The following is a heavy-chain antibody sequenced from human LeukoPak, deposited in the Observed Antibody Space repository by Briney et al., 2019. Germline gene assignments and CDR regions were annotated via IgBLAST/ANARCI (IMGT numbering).Heavy chain of an antibody. J-gene: IGHJ3*02. CDR3: ASSMVRGVKFDAFDI. V-gene: IGHV3-7*01. D-gene: IGHD3-10*01. Sequence: PGGSLRPSCAASGFTFSSYWMSWVRQAPGKGLEWVANIKQDGSEKYYVDSVKGRFTISRDNAKNSLYLQMNSLRAEDTAVYYCASSMVRGVKFDAFDIWGQGTMVTVSS. CDR1: GFTFSSYW. CDR2: IKQDGSEK.